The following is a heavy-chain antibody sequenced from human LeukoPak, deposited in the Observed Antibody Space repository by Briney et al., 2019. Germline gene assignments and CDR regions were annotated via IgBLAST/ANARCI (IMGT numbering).Heavy chain of an antibody. Sequence: PGGSLRLSCAASGFTFSSYGMHWVRQAPGKGLEWVAVISYDGSNKYYADSVKGRFTISRDNSKNTLYLQMNSLRAEDTAVYYCAKAGTGTNMIFDYWGQGTLVTVSS. J-gene: IGHJ4*02. CDR1: GFTFSSYG. D-gene: IGHD1-1*01. CDR2: ISYDGSNK. CDR3: AKAGTGTNMIFDY. V-gene: IGHV3-30*18.